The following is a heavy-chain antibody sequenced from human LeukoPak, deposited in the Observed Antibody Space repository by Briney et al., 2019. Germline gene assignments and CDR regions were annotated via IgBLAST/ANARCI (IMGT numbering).Heavy chain of an antibody. D-gene: IGHD6-6*01. CDR2: INPNSGGT. CDR1: GYTFTGYY. CDR3: AREGYSSSSRNFDY. Sequence: ASVKVSCKASGYTFTGYYMHWVRQAPGQGLEWMGWINPNSGGTNYAQKFQGRVTMTRDTSISTAYMELSRLRSDDTAVYYCAREGYSSSSRNFDYWGQGTLVTVSS. V-gene: IGHV1-2*02. J-gene: IGHJ4*02.